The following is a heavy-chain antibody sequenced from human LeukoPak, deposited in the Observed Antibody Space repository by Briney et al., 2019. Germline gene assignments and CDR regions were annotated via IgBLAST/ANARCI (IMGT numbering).Heavy chain of an antibody. CDR1: GFTFSSYG. D-gene: IGHD3-22*01. V-gene: IGHV3-30*18. CDR3: AKSVVVIESSYGMDV. J-gene: IGHJ6*02. Sequence: GGSLRLSCAASGFTFSSYGMHWVRQAPGKGLEWVAVISYDGSNKYYADSVKGRFTISRDNSKNTLYLQMNSLRAEDTAVYYCAKSVVVIESSYGMDVWGQGTTVTVFS. CDR2: ISYDGSNK.